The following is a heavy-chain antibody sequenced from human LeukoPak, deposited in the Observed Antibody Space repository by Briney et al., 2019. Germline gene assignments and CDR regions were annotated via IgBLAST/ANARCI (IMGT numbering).Heavy chain of an antibody. J-gene: IGHJ3*02. CDR1: GLTFSSYD. Sequence: GGSLRLSCAASGLTFSSYDMHWVRQATGKGLEWVSAIGTAGDTYYPGSVKGRFTISRENAKNSLYLQMNSLRARDTAVYYCARYSYGRDAFDIWGQGTMVTVSS. D-gene: IGHD5-18*01. CDR3: ARYSYGRDAFDI. CDR2: IGTAGDT. V-gene: IGHV3-13*01.